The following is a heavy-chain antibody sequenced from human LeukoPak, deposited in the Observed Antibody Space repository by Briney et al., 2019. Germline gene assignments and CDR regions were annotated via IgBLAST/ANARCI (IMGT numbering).Heavy chain of an antibody. CDR1: GGSISSGDYY. CDR2: IYYSGST. Sequence: SQTLSLTCTVSGGSISSGDYYWSWIRQPPGKGLEWIGYIYYSGSTYYNPSLKSRVTISVDTSKNQFSLKLSSVTAADTAVYFCARWAIGPQGFDIWGQGTLVTVSS. CDR3: ARWAIGPQGFDI. D-gene: IGHD2-21*01. V-gene: IGHV4-30-4*08. J-gene: IGHJ3*02.